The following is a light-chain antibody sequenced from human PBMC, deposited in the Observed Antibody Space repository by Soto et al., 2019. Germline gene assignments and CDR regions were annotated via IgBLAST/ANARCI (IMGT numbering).Light chain of an antibody. Sequence: EFVLTQPPGTLSLSPGERATLSCRASQSVSSSYLAWYQQRPGQAPRLLISGASTRATGIAARFSGSGSGTEFTLTITSLQSEDSAIYYWQQYSNWPTFGQGTRLEIK. V-gene: IGKV3-15*01. CDR2: GAS. J-gene: IGKJ5*01. CDR3: QQYSNWPT. CDR1: QSVSSSY.